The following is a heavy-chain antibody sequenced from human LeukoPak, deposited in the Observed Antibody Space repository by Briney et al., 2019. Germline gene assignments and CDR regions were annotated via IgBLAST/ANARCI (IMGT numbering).Heavy chain of an antibody. Sequence: AGGSMRLSCAASEFTFSSYAMTWVRQAPGKGMEWVSTISDSGGSTYYADSVKGRFTISRDNSKNTLYLQMNSLRAEDTAVYYCAKRAIPGGFDYWGQGTLVTVSS. V-gene: IGHV3-23*01. D-gene: IGHD2-21*01. CDR3: AKRAIPGGFDY. J-gene: IGHJ4*02. CDR1: EFTFSSYA. CDR2: ISDSGGST.